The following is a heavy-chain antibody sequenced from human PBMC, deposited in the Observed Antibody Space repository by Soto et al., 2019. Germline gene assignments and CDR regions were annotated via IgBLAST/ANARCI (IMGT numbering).Heavy chain of an antibody. CDR3: ARDRGPSSGYYPYWFDP. CDR1: GGTFSSYA. D-gene: IGHD3-22*01. CDR2: IIPIFGTA. J-gene: IGHJ5*02. Sequence: QVQLVQSGAEVKKPGSSVKVSCKASGGTFSSYAITWVRQAPGQGLEWMGGIIPIFGTANYAQKFQGRVTMPADESTSTAAMELSSLRSEETAVYYCARDRGPSSGYYPYWFDPWGQGTLVTVSS. V-gene: IGHV1-69*12.